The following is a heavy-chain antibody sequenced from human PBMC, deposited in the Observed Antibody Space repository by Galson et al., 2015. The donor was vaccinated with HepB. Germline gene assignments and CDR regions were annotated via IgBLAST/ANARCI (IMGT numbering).Heavy chain of an antibody. CDR2: ISYDGTNT. J-gene: IGHJ4*02. CDR1: GFIFSDYV. D-gene: IGHD3-10*01. CDR3: ARDGRITMVRGVIDY. Sequence: SLRLSCAASGFIFSDYVFHWVRQAPGKGLEWLTVISYDGTNTYYADSVKGRFTISRDNSKNTLYLQMNSLRAEDTAVYYCARDGRITMVRGVIDYWGQGTLVTVSS. V-gene: IGHV3-30*04.